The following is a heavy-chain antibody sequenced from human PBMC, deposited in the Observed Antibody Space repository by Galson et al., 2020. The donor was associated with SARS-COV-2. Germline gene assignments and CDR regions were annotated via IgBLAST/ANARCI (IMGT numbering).Heavy chain of an antibody. CDR3: TRDLSQEGHLLVDY. Sequence: GESLKISCTASGITFGDYTMSWFRQAPGKGLEWVGIIRSKPYGGTTEYAASVKGRFTISRDDSKSIAYLQMNSLKTEDTAVYYCTRDLSQEGHLLVDYWGQGTLVTVSS. CDR1: GITFGDYT. J-gene: IGHJ4*02. CDR2: IRSKPYGGTT. V-gene: IGHV3-49*03.